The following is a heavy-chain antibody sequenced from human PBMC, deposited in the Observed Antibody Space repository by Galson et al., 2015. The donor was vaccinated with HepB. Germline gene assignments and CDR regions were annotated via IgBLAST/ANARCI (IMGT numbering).Heavy chain of an antibody. D-gene: IGHD2-8*01. V-gene: IGHV3-30-3*01. CDR1: GFTFSSYA. CDR2: ISYDGSNK. J-gene: IGHJ3*02. Sequence: SLRLSCAASGFTFSSYAMHWVRQAPGKGLEWVAVISYDGSNKYYADSVKGRFTISRDNSKNTLYLQMNSLRAEDTAVYYCARGLLGYCTNGVCLPAFDIWGQGTMVTVSS. CDR3: ARGLLGYCTNGVCLPAFDI.